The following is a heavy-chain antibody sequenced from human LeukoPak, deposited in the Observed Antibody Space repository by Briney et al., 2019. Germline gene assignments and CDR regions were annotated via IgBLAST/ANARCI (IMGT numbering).Heavy chain of an antibody. D-gene: IGHD3-9*01. CDR3: ARTNLYDVLTGFFDY. J-gene: IGHJ4*02. V-gene: IGHV4-39*07. CDR2: IYYSGST. Sequence: SETLSLTCTVSGGSISSSNYYWGWIRQPPGKGLEWIGSIYYSGSTYYNPSLKSRVTISVDTSKNQFSLKLSSVTAADTAVYFCARTNLYDVLTGFFDYWGQGSLVTVSS. CDR1: GGSISSSNYY.